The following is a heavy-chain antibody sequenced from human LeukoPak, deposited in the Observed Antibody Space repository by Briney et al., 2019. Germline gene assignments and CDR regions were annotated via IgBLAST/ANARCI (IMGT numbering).Heavy chain of an antibody. CDR3: ARSVGYYDY. J-gene: IGHJ4*02. CDR2: INSDGSST. CDR1: GFTFSSYA. V-gene: IGHV3-74*01. Sequence: GGSLRLSCVASGFTFSSYAMSWVRQAPGKGLVWVSRINSDGSSTSYADSVKGRFTISRDNAKNTLYLQMNSLRAEDTAVYYCARSVGYYDYWGQGTLVTVSS.